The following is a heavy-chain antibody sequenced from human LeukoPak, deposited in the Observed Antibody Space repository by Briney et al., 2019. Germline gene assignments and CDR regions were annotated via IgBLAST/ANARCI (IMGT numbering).Heavy chain of an antibody. CDR3: ARGKDYSSGWYDLNWFDP. CDR2: IYYSGST. J-gene: IGHJ5*02. CDR1: GGSISSYY. Sequence: PSETLSPTCTVSGGSISSYYWSWIRQPPGKGLEWIGYIYYSGSTNYNPSLKSRVTISVDTSKNQFSLKLSSVTAADTAVYYCARGKDYSSGWYDLNWFDPWGQGTLVTVSS. D-gene: IGHD6-19*01. V-gene: IGHV4-59*01.